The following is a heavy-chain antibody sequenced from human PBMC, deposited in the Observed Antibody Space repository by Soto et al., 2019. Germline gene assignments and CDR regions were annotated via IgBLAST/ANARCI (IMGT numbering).Heavy chain of an antibody. V-gene: IGHV4-34*01. CDR1: GGSFSGYY. CDR2: INHSAST. Sequence: PSQTLSLTCAVYGGSFSGYYWSWIRQPPGKGLECIGEINHSASTNYNPSLKSRVTISVDTSKNQFSLKLSSVTAADTAVYYCARGLAAGTPRYHYYYYYGMDGWGQGTTVTVSS. J-gene: IGHJ6*02. D-gene: IGHD6-13*01. CDR3: ARGLAAGTPRYHYYYYYGMDG.